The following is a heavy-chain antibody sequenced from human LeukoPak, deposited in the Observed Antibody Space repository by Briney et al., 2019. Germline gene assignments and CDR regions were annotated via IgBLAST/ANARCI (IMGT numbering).Heavy chain of an antibody. CDR2: MNPNSGNT. Sequence: RASVKVSCKASGYTFTSYDINWVRQATGQGLEWMGRMNPNSGNTGYAQKFQGRVTITRDTSISTAYMELSSLTSEDTAVYYCARGDRDYDILTGYSKSWFDPWGQGTLVTVSS. CDR3: ARGDRDYDILTGYSKSWFDP. V-gene: IGHV1-8*01. J-gene: IGHJ5*02. CDR1: GYTFTSYD. D-gene: IGHD3-9*01.